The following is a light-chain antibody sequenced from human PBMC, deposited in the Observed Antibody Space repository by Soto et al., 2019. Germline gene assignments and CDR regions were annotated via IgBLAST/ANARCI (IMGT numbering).Light chain of an antibody. J-gene: IGKJ1*01. Sequence: VLTQSPGTLSLSPGERATLSCRASRSVSSSYLAWFQQKPGQAPRLLIYGASSRATGIPDRFNGSGSGTDFTLTISRLEPEDFAVYYCQHYATSPRTFGEGTKVEIK. CDR1: RSVSSSY. CDR2: GAS. V-gene: IGKV3-20*01. CDR3: QHYATSPRT.